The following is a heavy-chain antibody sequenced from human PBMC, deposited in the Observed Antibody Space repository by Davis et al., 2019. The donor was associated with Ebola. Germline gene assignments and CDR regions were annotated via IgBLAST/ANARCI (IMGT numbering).Heavy chain of an antibody. J-gene: IGHJ5*02. Sequence: GESLKISCAASGFIFSSYPMSWVRQAPGKGLEWVSSISVRSITYHADSVKGRFTISRDNSKNTLYLQMNSLRAEDTAVYYCAKVHPPTTVTTGWFDPWGQGTLVTVSS. CDR1: GFIFSSYP. D-gene: IGHD4-17*01. CDR3: AKVHPPTTVTTGWFDP. CDR2: ISVRSIT. V-gene: IGHV3-23*01.